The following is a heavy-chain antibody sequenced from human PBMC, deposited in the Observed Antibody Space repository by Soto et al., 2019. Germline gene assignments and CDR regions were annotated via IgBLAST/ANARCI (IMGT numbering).Heavy chain of an antibody. D-gene: IGHD3-22*01. CDR2: IYPGDSDT. CDR1: GYSFTSYW. J-gene: IGHJ1*01. Sequence: GESLKISCKGSGYSFTSYWIGWVRQMPGKGLEWMGIIYPGDSDTRYSPSFQGQVTISAVKSISTAYLQWSSLKASDTAMYYCAVYYDSSGHYREYFQHWGQGTLVTVSS. V-gene: IGHV5-51*01. CDR3: AVYYDSSGHYREYFQH.